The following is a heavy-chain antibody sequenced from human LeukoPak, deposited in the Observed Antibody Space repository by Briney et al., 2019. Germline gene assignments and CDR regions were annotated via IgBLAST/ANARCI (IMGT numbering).Heavy chain of an antibody. CDR3: AKARIAVAGGRFDY. J-gene: IGHJ4*02. Sequence: PGGSLRLSCAASGFTFSSYAMSWVRQAPGKGLQWVSSISGSGGSTYYADSVKGRFTISRDNSKNTLYLQMNSLRAEDTAVYYCAKARIAVAGGRFDYWGQGTLVTVSS. V-gene: IGHV3-23*01. CDR1: GFTFSSYA. CDR2: ISGSGGST. D-gene: IGHD6-19*01.